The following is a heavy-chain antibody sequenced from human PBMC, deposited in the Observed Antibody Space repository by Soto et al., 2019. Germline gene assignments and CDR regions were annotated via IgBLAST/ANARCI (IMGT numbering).Heavy chain of an antibody. CDR1: GGTFSSYA. CDR3: ARSQGSSTSLEIYYYYYYGMDV. CDR2: IIPISGTA. Sequence: QVQLVQSGAEVKKPGSSVKVSCKASGGTFSSYAISWVRQAPGQGLAWMGGIIPISGTANYAQTFQGRVTLTADESTSTAYRELSSLRSEDTAVYYCARSQGSSTSLEIYYYYYYGMDVWGQGTTVNVSS. D-gene: IGHD2-2*01. J-gene: IGHJ6*02. V-gene: IGHV1-69*01.